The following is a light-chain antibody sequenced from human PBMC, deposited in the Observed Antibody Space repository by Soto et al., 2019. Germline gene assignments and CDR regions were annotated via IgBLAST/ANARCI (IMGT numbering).Light chain of an antibody. CDR3: QQYAASPLT. CDR2: DAS. CDR1: QSVGRNY. Sequence: ENVLTQSPGTLSLSPGERATLSCRARQSVGRNYLAWYQQKPGQAPRLLIFDASSRATGIPDRFSGGGSGTDFTLTINRVEPEDFAVFYCQQYAASPLTFGQGTKVEIK. J-gene: IGKJ1*01. V-gene: IGKV3-20*01.